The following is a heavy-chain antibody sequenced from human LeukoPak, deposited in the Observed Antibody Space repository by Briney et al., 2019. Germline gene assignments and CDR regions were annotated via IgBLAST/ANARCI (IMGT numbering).Heavy chain of an antibody. Sequence: SETLSLTCTVPGGSISSSSYYWGWIRQPAGKGLEWIGRIYTSGSTNYNPSLKSRVTMSVDTSKNQFSLKLSSVTAADTAVYYCARDPLGYCSGGSCYSHWGQGTLVTVSS. D-gene: IGHD2-15*01. CDR1: GGSISSSSYY. V-gene: IGHV4-61*02. CDR2: IYTSGST. J-gene: IGHJ4*02. CDR3: ARDPLGYCSGGSCYSH.